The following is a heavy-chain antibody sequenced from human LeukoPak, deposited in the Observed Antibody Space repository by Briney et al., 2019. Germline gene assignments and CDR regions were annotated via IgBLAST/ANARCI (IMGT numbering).Heavy chain of an antibody. Sequence: SETLSLTCTVSGYSISSGYYWGWIRQPPGKGLEWIGSIYHSGSTYYNPSLKSRVAISVDTSKNQFSLKLSSVTAADTAVYYCGSSGYWSAFDIWGQGTMVTVSS. D-gene: IGHD3-22*01. CDR2: IYHSGST. V-gene: IGHV4-38-2*02. CDR1: GYSISSGYY. CDR3: GSSGYWSAFDI. J-gene: IGHJ3*02.